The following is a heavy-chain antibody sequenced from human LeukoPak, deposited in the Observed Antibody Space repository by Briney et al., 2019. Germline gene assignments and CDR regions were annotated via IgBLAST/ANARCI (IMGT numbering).Heavy chain of an antibody. V-gene: IGHV5-51*01. Sequence: GESLKISCKGSGYSFTSYWIGWVRQMPGKGLEWMGIIYPGDSDTRYSPSFQGQVTISADKSISTAYLQWSSLKASDTAMYYCARLEVVVIRGIYYFDYWGQGTLVTVSS. CDR1: GYSFTSYW. CDR3: ARLEVVVIRGIYYFDY. D-gene: IGHD3-22*01. CDR2: IYPGDSDT. J-gene: IGHJ4*02.